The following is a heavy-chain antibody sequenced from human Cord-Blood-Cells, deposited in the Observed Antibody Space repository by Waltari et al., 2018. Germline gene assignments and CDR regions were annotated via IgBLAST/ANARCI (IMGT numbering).Heavy chain of an antibody. Sequence: QVQLVQSGAEVKKPGASVKVSCRASGYTCTSSYMHCVRQAAGQGLEWMGISNPSGGSTSYAQKFQGRVTMTRDTSTSTVYMELSSLRSEDTAVYYCARDLGIVATGDAFDIWGQGTMVTVSS. CDR2: SNPSGGST. J-gene: IGHJ3*02. V-gene: IGHV1-46*01. CDR1: GYTCTSSY. CDR3: ARDLGIVATGDAFDI. D-gene: IGHD5-12*01.